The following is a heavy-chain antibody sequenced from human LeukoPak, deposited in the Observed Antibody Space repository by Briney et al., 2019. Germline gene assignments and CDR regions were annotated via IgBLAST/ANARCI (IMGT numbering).Heavy chain of an antibody. CDR2: IYHSGST. V-gene: IGHV4-38-2*01. CDR1: GYSISSGYY. CDR3: ARRERITIFGVVIIGVIDY. D-gene: IGHD3-3*01. J-gene: IGHJ4*02. Sequence: SETLSLTCAVSGYSISSGYYWGWIRQPPGKGLEWIGRIYHSGSTYYNPSLKSRVTILVDTSKNQFSLKLSSVTAADTAVYYCARRERITIFGVVIIGVIDYWGQGTLVTVSS.